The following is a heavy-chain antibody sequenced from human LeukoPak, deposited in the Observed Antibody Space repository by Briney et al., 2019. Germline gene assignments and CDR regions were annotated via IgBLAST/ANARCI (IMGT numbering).Heavy chain of an antibody. CDR1: GGSISSYY. J-gene: IGHJ6*03. Sequence: PSETLSLTCTVSGGSISSYYWSWIRQPPGKGLEWIGYIYYSGSTNYNPSLKSRVTISVDTSKNLFSLKLSSVTAADTAVYYCARKGYSYAYYYMDVWGKGTTVTVSS. D-gene: IGHD5-18*01. CDR2: IYYSGST. V-gene: IGHV4-59*01. CDR3: ARKGYSYAYYYMDV.